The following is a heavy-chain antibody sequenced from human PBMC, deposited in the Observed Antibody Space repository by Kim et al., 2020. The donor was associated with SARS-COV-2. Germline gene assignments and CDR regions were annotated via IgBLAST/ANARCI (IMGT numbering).Heavy chain of an antibody. D-gene: IGHD1-26*01. Sequence: YVDSVKGRFAGTRNNSTSSLYLQMNSLRPEDTAVYYCAKESWDPLRSFDSWGQGTLVTVSS. V-gene: IGHV3-9*01. J-gene: IGHJ4*02. CDR3: AKESWDPLRSFDS.